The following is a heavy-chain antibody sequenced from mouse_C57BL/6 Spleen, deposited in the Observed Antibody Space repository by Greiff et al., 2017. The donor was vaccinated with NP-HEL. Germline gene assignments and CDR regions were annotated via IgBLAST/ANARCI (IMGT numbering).Heavy chain of an antibody. V-gene: IGHV5-6*01. CDR3: ADYYGSSSWFAY. D-gene: IGHD1-1*01. J-gene: IGHJ3*01. Sequence: EVQGVESGGDLVKPGGSLKLSCAASGFTFSSYGMSWVRQTPDKRLEWVATISSGGSYTYYPDSVKGRFTISRDNAKNTLYLQMSSLKSEDTAMYYCADYYGSSSWFAYWGQGTLVTVSA. CDR2: ISSGGSYT. CDR1: GFTFSSYG.